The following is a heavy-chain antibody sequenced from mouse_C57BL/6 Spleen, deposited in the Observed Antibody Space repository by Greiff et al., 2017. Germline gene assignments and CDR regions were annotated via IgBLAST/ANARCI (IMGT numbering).Heavy chain of an antibody. D-gene: IGHD1-1*01. J-gene: IGHJ4*01. V-gene: IGHV14-2*01. CDR2: IDPEDGET. CDR1: GFNIKDYY. Sequence: VQLQQSGAELVKPGASVKLSCTASGFNIKDYYMHWVKQRTEQGLEWIGRIDPEDGETKYAPNFQGKATITADTSSNTAYLQLSSLTSEDTAVYYCAKYYYGSSAYAMDYWGQGTSVTVSS. CDR3: AKYYYGSSAYAMDY.